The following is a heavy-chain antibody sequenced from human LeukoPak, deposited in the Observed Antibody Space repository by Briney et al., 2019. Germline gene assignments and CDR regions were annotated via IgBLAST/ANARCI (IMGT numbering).Heavy chain of an antibody. J-gene: IGHJ3*02. CDR3: AKSTRYTTNFGAFDI. D-gene: IGHD2-2*02. CDR1: GFTFDDYA. V-gene: IGHV3-9*03. CDR2: ISWNSGSK. Sequence: GRSLRLSCAASGFTFDDYAMHWVRQIPGKGLEWASGISWNSGSKGYADSVKGRFTMSRDNAKNSVYLQMNSLRAVDMAIYYCAKSTRYTTNFGAFDIWGQGTMVTVSS.